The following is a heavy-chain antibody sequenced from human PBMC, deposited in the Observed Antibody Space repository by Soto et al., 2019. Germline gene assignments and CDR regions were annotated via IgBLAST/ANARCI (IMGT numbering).Heavy chain of an antibody. CDR3: ETSYGSGYRAFDY. CDR2: VNPILSMS. Sequence: QVQLVQSGAEVKRPGSSVKVSCKASGDTFSFYSINWVRQAPGLGLEWMGRVNPILSMSNYAQRFQGRVTMTADKSTSTAYMELSGLRSEDTAMYYGETSYGSGYRAFDYWGQGALVTVSS. V-gene: IGHV1-69*04. J-gene: IGHJ4*02. CDR1: GDTFSFYS. D-gene: IGHD3-10*01.